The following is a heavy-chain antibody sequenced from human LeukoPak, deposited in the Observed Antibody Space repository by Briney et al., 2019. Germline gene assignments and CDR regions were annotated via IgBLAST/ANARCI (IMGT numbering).Heavy chain of an antibody. Sequence: PGGSLRLSCAASGFTFSSYWMSWVRQAPGKGLEWAANIKQDGSEKYYVDSVKGRFTISRDNAKNSLYLQTNSLRAEDTAVYYCARDQVPYDFWSGYYLGYWGQGTLVTVSS. J-gene: IGHJ4*02. D-gene: IGHD3-3*01. CDR2: IKQDGSEK. CDR1: GFTFSSYW. V-gene: IGHV3-7*01. CDR3: ARDQVPYDFWSGYYLGY.